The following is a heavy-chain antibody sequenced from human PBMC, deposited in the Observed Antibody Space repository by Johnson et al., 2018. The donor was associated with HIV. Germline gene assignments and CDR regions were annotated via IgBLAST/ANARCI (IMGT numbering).Heavy chain of an antibody. CDR2: IRSNANTYAT. Sequence: VQLVESGGGVVQPGGSLRLSCAASGFTFSSYGMHWVRQASGKGLEWVGRIRSNANTYATAYAASVKGRFTISRDDSKNTAYLQMNSLKTEDTAVYYCTTEVVGQRGGAFESWGQGTTVIVSS. CDR3: TTEVVGQRGGAFES. J-gene: IGHJ3*02. V-gene: IGHV3-73*01. D-gene: IGHD6-25*01. CDR1: GFTFSSYG.